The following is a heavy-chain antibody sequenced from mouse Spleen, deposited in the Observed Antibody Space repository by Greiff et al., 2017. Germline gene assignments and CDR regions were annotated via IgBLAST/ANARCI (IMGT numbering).Heavy chain of an antibody. CDR1: GYTFTSYW. D-gene: IGHD2-4*01. CDR2: IDPSDSYT. Sequence: QVQLQQPGAELVKPGASVKLSCKASGYTFTSYWMQWVKQRPGQGLEWIGEIDPSDSYTNYNQKFKGKATLTVDTSSSTAYMQLSSLTSEDSAVYYCASCDDYDAWFAYWGQGTLVTVSA. V-gene: IGHV1-50*01. J-gene: IGHJ3*01. CDR3: ASCDDYDAWFAY.